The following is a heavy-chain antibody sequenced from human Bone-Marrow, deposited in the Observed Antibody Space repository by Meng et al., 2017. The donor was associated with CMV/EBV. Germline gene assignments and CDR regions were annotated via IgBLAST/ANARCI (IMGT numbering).Heavy chain of an antibody. D-gene: IGHD4-23*01. J-gene: IGHJ6*02. V-gene: IGHV3-7*01. CDR2: IKQDGSEK. Sequence: GESLKISCATSGLIFSNFWMSWVRQAPEKGLEWVANIKQDGSEKYYADSVKGRFTISRDNSKNTLYLQMNSLRAEDTAVYYCARVGGYPRPGAWLVVTKYYGMDVWGQGTMVTVYS. CDR3: ARVGGYPRPGAWLVVTKYYGMDV. CDR1: GLIFSNFW.